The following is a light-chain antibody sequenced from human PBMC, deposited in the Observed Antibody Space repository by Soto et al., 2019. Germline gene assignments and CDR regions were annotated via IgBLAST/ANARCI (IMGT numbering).Light chain of an antibody. CDR2: LNSDGSH. Sequence: QLVVTQSPSASASLGASVKLTCTLTSGHSNYAIAWHQQQSEKGPRYLMKLNSDGSHSKEDGIPDRFSGSSSGAERYLTISSLQSEDQADYYSQTWGSGIVVFGGGTKVTVL. CDR1: SGHSNYA. J-gene: IGLJ2*01. CDR3: QTWGSGIVV. V-gene: IGLV4-69*01.